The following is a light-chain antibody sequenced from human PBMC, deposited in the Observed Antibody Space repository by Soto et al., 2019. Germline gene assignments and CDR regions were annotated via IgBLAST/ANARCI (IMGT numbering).Light chain of an antibody. V-gene: IGLV1-47*02. CDR3: SATDDRLSGPV. J-gene: IGLJ2*01. Sequence: QSVLTQPPSASGTPGQRVTISCSGSSSNIETNYVYWYQHLPGAAHKLLIYSNDQRPSGVPDRFSASKSGTSASLAISGLRSEDEGDYYCSATDDRLSGPVFGGGTKLTVL. CDR1: SSNIETNY. CDR2: SND.